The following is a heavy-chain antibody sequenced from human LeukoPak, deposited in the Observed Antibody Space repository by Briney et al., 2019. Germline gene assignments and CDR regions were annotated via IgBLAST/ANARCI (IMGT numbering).Heavy chain of an antibody. J-gene: IGHJ4*02. D-gene: IGHD3-22*01. V-gene: IGHV5-51*01. CDR3: ARLATSSGYFYRAYYFDY. Sequence: GESLKISCKGSGYSFTSYWIGWVRQMPGKGLEWMGIIYPGDSDTRYSPSFQGQVTISADKPISTAYLQWSSLKASDTAMYYCARLATSSGYFYRAYYFDYWGQGTLVTVSS. CDR2: IYPGDSDT. CDR1: GYSFTSYW.